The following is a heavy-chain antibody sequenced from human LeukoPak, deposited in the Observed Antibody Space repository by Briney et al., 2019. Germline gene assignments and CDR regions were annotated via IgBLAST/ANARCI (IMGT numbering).Heavy chain of an antibody. J-gene: IGHJ6*03. V-gene: IGHV3-23*01. CDR1: GFTFSSYG. D-gene: IGHD6-13*01. CDR3: ARDRIEQQRTLGRSTSYYNYYYMDV. Sequence: PGGSLRLSCAASGFTFSSYGMSWVRQAPGKGLEWVSAISGSGGSTYYADSVKGRFTISRDNSKNTLYLQMNSLRAEDTAVYYCARDRIEQQRTLGRSTSYYNYYYMDVWGKGTTVTVSS. CDR2: ISGSGGST.